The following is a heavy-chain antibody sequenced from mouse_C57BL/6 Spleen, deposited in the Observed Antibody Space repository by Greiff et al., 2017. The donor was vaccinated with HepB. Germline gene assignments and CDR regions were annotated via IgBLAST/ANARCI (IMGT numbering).Heavy chain of an antibody. CDR3: ASHYYGSSLDY. D-gene: IGHD1-1*01. CDR2: IDPSDSYT. V-gene: IGHV1-69*01. CDR1: GYTFTSYW. Sequence: QVQLQQPGAELVMPGASVKLSCKASGYTFTSYWMHWVKQRPGQGLEWIGEIDPSDSYTNYNQKFKGKSTLTVDKSSSTAYMQLSSLTSEDSAVYSCASHYYGSSLDYWGQGTTLTVSS. J-gene: IGHJ2*01.